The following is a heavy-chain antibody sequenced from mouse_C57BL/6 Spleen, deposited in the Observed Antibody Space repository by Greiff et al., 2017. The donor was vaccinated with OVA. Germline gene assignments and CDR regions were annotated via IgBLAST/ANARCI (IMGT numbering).Heavy chain of an antibody. CDR2: ISSGGDYI. V-gene: IGHV5-9-1*02. CDR3: TKIYYGNLYYFDY. Sequence: EVKVVESGEGLVKPGGSLKLSCAASGFTFSSYAMSWVRQTPEKRLEWVAYISSGGDYIYYADTVKGRFTISRDNARNTLYLQMSSLKSEDTAMYYCTKIYYGNLYYFDYWGQGTTLTVSS. J-gene: IGHJ2*01. D-gene: IGHD2-1*01. CDR1: GFTFSSYA.